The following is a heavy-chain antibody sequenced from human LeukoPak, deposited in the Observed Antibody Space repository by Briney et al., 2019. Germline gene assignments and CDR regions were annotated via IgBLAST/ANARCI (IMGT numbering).Heavy chain of an antibody. CDR3: AKHGYSSSWYFDY. D-gene: IGHD6-13*01. CDR2: ISYTGTI. J-gene: IGHJ4*02. CDR1: RGSITGSSFF. Sequence: PSETLSLTCAVSRGSITGSSFFWGWIRQSPGKGLEWIGTISYTGTIHYSPSLQSRLTVSVDTSKNQFSLRLSSVTAADTAVYYCAKHGYSSSWYFDYWGQGTLVTVSS. V-gene: IGHV4-39*01.